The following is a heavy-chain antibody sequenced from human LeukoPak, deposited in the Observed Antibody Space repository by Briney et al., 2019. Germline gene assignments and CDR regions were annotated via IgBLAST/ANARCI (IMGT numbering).Heavy chain of an antibody. Sequence: GGSLRLSCAASGFTFSSYATSWVRQAPGKGLEWVSALSGSGGSTYYADSVKGRFTISRDSSKNTLYLQMNSLRAEDTAVYYCAKYGDILTGYPYYFDYWGQGTLVTVSS. V-gene: IGHV3-23*01. CDR1: GFTFSSYA. D-gene: IGHD3-9*01. CDR2: LSGSGGST. CDR3: AKYGDILTGYPYYFDY. J-gene: IGHJ4*02.